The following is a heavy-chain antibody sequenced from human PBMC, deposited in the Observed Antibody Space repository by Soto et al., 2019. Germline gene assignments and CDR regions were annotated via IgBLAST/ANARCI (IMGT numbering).Heavy chain of an antibody. CDR1: GGSISSGGYY. J-gene: IGHJ6*02. CDR3: ARGSSIAGLYYGMDV. D-gene: IGHD6-6*01. Sequence: PSETLSLTCTVSGGSISSGGYYWTWIRQHPGKGLEWIGYNYYSGVTYYNPSLKSRVTISLDTSKNQFSLKLSSVTAADTAVHYCARGSSIAGLYYGMDVWGQATTVTVSS. V-gene: IGHV4-31*03. CDR2: NYYSGVT.